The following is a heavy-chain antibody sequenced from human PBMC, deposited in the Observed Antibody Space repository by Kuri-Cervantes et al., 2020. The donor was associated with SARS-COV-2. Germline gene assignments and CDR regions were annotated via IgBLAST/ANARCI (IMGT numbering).Heavy chain of an antibody. CDR1: GYTFTSYD. J-gene: IGHJ4*02. Sequence: ASVKVSCKASGYTFTSYDINWVRQATGQGPEWMGWMNPGSANTGYAQKFQGRVTFTRDTSITTAYMELSSLRSDDTAVYYCARSSFAVTSHFDYWGQGSLVTVSS. CDR3: ARSSFAVTSHFDY. V-gene: IGHV1-8*01. CDR2: MNPGSANT. D-gene: IGHD3-3*01.